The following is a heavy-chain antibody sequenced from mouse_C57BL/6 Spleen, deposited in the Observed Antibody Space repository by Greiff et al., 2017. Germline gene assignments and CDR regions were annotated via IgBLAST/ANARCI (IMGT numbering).Heavy chain of an antibody. Sequence: EVQLLESGGGLVQPGGSLKLSCAASGFTFSDYYMYWVRQTPEKRLEWVAYISNGGGSTYYPDTVKGRFTISRDNAKNTLYLQMSRLKSEDTAMYYCARHEGFAYWGQGTLVTVSA. CDR3: ARHEGFAY. CDR2: ISNGGGST. J-gene: IGHJ3*01. CDR1: GFTFSDYY. V-gene: IGHV5-12*01.